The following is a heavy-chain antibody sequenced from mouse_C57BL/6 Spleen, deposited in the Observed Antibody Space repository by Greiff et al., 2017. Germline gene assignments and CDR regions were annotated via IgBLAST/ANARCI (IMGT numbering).Heavy chain of an antibody. Sequence: QVQLQQPGAELVRPGSSVKLSCKASGYTFTSYWMHWVKQRPIQGLEWIGNIDPSDSETHYNQKFKDKATLTVDKSSSTAYMQLSSLTSEDSAVYYCARSRDYGYDDWYFDVWGTGTTVTVSS. CDR1: GYTFTSYW. CDR2: IDPSDSET. CDR3: ARSRDYGYDDWYFDV. J-gene: IGHJ1*03. D-gene: IGHD2-2*01. V-gene: IGHV1-52*01.